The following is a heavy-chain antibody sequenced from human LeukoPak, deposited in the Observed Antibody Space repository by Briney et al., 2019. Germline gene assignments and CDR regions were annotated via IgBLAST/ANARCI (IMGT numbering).Heavy chain of an antibody. CDR2: ISGSGGST. D-gene: IGHD2-15*01. CDR3: AKGARYCSGGGCVKGYYGMDV. Sequence: PGGSLRLSCAASGFTFSSYAMSWVRQAPGKGLEWVSAISGSGGSTYYADSVKGRFTISRDNSKNTLYLQMNSLRAEDTAVYYCAKGARYCSGGGCVKGYYGMDVWGQGTTVTVAS. V-gene: IGHV3-23*01. J-gene: IGHJ6*02. CDR1: GFTFSSYA.